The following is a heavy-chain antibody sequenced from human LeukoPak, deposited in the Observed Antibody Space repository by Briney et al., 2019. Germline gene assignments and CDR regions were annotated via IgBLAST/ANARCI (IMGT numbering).Heavy chain of an antibody. CDR3: ARDGPVRGLIY. D-gene: IGHD3-10*01. CDR2: MNQDGSEK. CDR1: GFTFSTYW. Sequence: PGGSLRLSCAASGFTFSTYWMSWVRQAPGKGLEWVANMNQDGSEKNCVDSVKGRFTISRDNAKNSLYLQMNSLRVEDTAVYYCARDGPVRGLIYWGLGTLVTVSS. J-gene: IGHJ4*02. V-gene: IGHV3-7*01.